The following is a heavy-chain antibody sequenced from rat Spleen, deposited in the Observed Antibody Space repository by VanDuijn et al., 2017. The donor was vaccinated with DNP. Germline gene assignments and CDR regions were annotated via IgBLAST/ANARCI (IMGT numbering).Heavy chain of an antibody. CDR1: GFTFSHHD. CDR2: ISLSGTDT. D-gene: IGHD1-2*01. V-gene: IGHV5S23*01. J-gene: IGHJ1*01. Sequence: EVKLVESGGGLVQPGRSLKLSCAGSGFTFSHHDMAWVRQAPTKGLEWVAAISLSGTDTYYRDSVKGRFTVSRDNGRSTLYLQIDSLRSEDTATYYCARHDYSYSPHWYFDFWGPGTMVTVSS. CDR3: ARHDYSYSPHWYFDF.